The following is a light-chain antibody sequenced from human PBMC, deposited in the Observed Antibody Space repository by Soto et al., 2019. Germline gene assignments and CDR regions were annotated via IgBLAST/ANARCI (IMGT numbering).Light chain of an antibody. CDR3: QQRSNWPRT. V-gene: IGKV3-11*01. Sequence: EIVLTQSPATLSLSPGERATLSCRASQSVSSYLAWYQQKPGQAPRLLIYDASNRATGIPARFSGSGSETDFTLAISSLEPEDFAVYYCQQRSNWPRTFGQGTKLELK. CDR2: DAS. J-gene: IGKJ2*01. CDR1: QSVSSY.